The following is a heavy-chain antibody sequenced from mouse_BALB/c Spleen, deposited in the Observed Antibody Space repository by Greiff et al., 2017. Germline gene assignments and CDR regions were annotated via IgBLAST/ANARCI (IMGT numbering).Heavy chain of an antibody. CDR3: NGGGYYGSSLAWFAY. D-gene: IGHD1-1*01. V-gene: IGHV14-4*02. CDR2: IDPENGDT. J-gene: IGHJ3*01. Sequence: EVQLQQSGAELVRSGASVKLSCTASGFNIKDYYMHWVKQRPEQGLEWIGWIDPENGDTEYAPKFQGKATMTADTSSNTAYLQLSSLTSEDTAVYYCNGGGYYGSSLAWFAYWGQGTLVTVSA. CDR1: GFNIKDYY.